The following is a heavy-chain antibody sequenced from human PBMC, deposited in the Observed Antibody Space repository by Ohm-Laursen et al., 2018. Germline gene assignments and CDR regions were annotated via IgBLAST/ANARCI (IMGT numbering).Heavy chain of an antibody. CDR1: GFTFSISG. CDR2: ISGSGDNT. J-gene: IGHJ5*02. CDR3: AKARSAVVFAASNH. D-gene: IGHD2-15*01. Sequence: SLRLSCAASGFTFSISGMTWVRQAPGKGLEWVSGISGSGDNTYYADSVKGRFTISRDSSENTVYFQMNDLRAGDTALYYCAKARSAVVFAASNHWGQGALVIVSS. V-gene: IGHV3-23*01.